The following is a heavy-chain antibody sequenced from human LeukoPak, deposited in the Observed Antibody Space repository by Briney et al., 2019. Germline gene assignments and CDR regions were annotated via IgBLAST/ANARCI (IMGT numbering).Heavy chain of an antibody. D-gene: IGHD1-14*01. Sequence: GGSLRLSCAASGFTFNSYAMSWVRQAPGKGLEWVSTISGGGDSTWYADSVQGRFTISRDNSKYTLYLQMNSLRTEDTAIYYCAKDMTTATLFDYWGQGTLVTVSS. CDR1: GFTFNSYA. J-gene: IGHJ4*02. V-gene: IGHV3-23*01. CDR2: ISGGGDST. CDR3: AKDMTTATLFDY.